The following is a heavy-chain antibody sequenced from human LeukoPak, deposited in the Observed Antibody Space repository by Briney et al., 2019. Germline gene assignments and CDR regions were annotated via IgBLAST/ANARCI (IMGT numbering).Heavy chain of an antibody. CDR1: GGSISSGGYS. Sequence: SETLSLTCAVSGGSISSGGYSWSWIRQPPGKGLEWIGYIYHSGSTYYNPSLKSRVTISVDRSKNQFSLKLSSVTAADTAVYYCAREDYDSSGYYLDYWGQGTLVTVSS. V-gene: IGHV4-30-2*01. CDR3: AREDYDSSGYYLDY. J-gene: IGHJ4*02. CDR2: IYHSGST. D-gene: IGHD3-22*01.